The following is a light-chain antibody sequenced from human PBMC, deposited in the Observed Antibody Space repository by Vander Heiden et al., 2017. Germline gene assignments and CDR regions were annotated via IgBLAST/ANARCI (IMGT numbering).Light chain of an antibody. J-gene: IGLJ1*01. CDR2: RDS. CDR1: NIGSKN. Sequence: SYELPQPLSVSVALGQTARITCGGNNIGSKNVHWYQQKPGQAPVLVIYRDSNRPSGIPERFSGSNSGNTATLTISRAQAGDEADYYCQVWDSSTEGVFGTGTKVTVL. V-gene: IGLV3-9*01. CDR3: QVWDSSTEGV.